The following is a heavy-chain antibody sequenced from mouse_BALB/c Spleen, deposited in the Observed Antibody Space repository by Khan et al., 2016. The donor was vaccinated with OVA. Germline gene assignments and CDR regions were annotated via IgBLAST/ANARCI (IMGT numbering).Heavy chain of an antibody. CDR3: ARSRVRRGAMDY. V-gene: IGHV9-1*02. CDR1: GYTFTNYG. CDR2: INTYTGEP. Sequence: QSELVQSGPELKKPGETVKISCKASGYTFTNYGMNWVKQAPGKGLKWMGWINTYTGEPTYADDFKGRFAFSLETSASTAYLQINNLKNEDMATYFCARSRVRRGAMDYWGQGTSVTVSS. J-gene: IGHJ4*01. D-gene: IGHD2-14*01.